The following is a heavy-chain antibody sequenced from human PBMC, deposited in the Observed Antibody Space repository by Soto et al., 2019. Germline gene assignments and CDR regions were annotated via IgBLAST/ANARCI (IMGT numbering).Heavy chain of an antibody. CDR2: IYKSATT. Sequence: PSETLSLTCSVSGDSISNLDYFWAWIRQPPGQALEYIGYIYKSATTYYNPSFESRVAISVDTSKGQFSLNVTSVTAADTAVYFCARGRYCLTGRCFPNWFDSWGQGALVTVYS. CDR3: ARGRYCLTGRCFPNWFDS. J-gene: IGHJ5*01. V-gene: IGHV4-30-4*01. D-gene: IGHD7-27*01. CDR1: GDSISNLDYF.